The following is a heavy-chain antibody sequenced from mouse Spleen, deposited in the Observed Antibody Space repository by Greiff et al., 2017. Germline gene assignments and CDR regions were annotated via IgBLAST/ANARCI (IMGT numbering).Heavy chain of an antibody. Sequence: QVQLKQPGAELVKPGASVKVSCKASGYTFTSYWMHWVKQRPGQGLEWIGRIHPSDSDTNYNQKFKGKATLTVDKSSSTAYMQLSSLTSEDSAVYYCAIFYYGSSYEGFAYWGQGTLVTVSA. CDR1: GYTFTSYW. CDR2: IHPSDSDT. CDR3: AIFYYGSSYEGFAY. D-gene: IGHD1-1*01. J-gene: IGHJ3*01. V-gene: IGHV1-74*01.